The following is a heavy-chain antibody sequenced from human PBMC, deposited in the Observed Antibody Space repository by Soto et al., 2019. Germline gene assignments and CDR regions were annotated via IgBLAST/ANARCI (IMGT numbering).Heavy chain of an antibody. J-gene: IGHJ5*02. V-gene: IGHV4-31*03. CDR1: GGSISSGGYY. D-gene: IGHD3-10*01. Sequence: PSETLSLTCTVSGGSISSGGYYWSWIRQHPGKGLEWIGYIYYSGSTYYNPSLKSRVTISVDTSKNQFSLKLSSVTAADTAVYYCARVFTSAGWFDPWRQGTLVTVSS. CDR2: IYYSGST. CDR3: ARVFTSAGWFDP.